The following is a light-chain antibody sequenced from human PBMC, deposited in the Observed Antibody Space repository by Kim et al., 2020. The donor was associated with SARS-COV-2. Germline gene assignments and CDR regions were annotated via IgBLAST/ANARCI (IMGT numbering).Light chain of an antibody. J-gene: IGKJ2*01. V-gene: IGKV1-5*03. CDR2: KAS. CDR1: QSISSW. Sequence: SASVGDRVTIACRASQSISSWLAWYQQNPGKAPKLLIYKASTLESGVPSRFSGSGSGTEFTLSISSLQPDDFATYYCEQYSVYPYTFGQGTKLEIK. CDR3: EQYSVYPYT.